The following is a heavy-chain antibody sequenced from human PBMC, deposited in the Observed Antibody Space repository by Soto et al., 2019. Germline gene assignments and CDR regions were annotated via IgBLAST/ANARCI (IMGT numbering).Heavy chain of an antibody. CDR2: ITYDGSST. J-gene: IGHJ4*02. CDR3: AKDQMGRGWRTLDS. D-gene: IGHD3-10*01. CDR1: GPTFSGYG. V-gene: IGHV3-30*18. Sequence: QVQMVESGGGVVQPGTSLRLSCVVTGPTFSGYGMHWVRQAPGKGLEWVADITYDGSSTYYADAVKGRFTVSRDNSKNILYLQMTSLRGDDTAMYYCAKDQMGRGWRTLDSWGQGTLVIVSS.